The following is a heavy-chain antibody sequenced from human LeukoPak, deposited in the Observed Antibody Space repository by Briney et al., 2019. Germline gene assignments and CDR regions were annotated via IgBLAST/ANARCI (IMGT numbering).Heavy chain of an antibody. V-gene: IGHV3-30*02. D-gene: IGHD6-19*01. CDR3: AKDEGSGWYYFDY. Sequence: GGSLRLSCAASGFTFSSYGMHWVRQAPGKGLEWVAVIWYGGSNKYYADSVKGRFTISRDNSKNTLYLQMNSLRAEDTAVYYCAKDEGSGWYYFDYWGQGTLVTVSS. CDR1: GFTFSSYG. J-gene: IGHJ4*02. CDR2: IWYGGSNK.